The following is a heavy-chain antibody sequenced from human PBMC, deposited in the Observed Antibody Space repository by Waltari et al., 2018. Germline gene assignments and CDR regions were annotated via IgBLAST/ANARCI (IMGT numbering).Heavy chain of an antibody. CDR1: GGTCSTYA. Sequence: QVQLVQSGAEVKKPGSSVKVSCKASGGTCSTYAINWVRQAPGQGLEWVGGFIPVLQMPNHEQKIQCRVTLTADKSTSTAYMELGGLRSEDTAAYYCARARTQLRSGDNYYYYMDVWGKGTTVTVSS. CDR3: ARARTQLRSGDNYYYYMDV. V-gene: IGHV1-69*10. D-gene: IGHD2-2*01. J-gene: IGHJ6*03. CDR2: FIPVLQMP.